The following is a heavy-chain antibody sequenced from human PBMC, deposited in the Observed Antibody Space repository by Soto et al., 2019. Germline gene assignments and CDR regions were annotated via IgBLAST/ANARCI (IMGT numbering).Heavy chain of an antibody. D-gene: IGHD6-19*01. J-gene: IGHJ6*02. Sequence: QMQLVQSGPEVKKPGTSVKVSCRASGFDFISSGIQWVRQARGQRLEWIGWIVVYSGQTHYEQKFQHRVTMTRDTSTGTAYIEMASLSSEDTAVYYCASDRPDTAIGWLVWGQRTAVTVSS. CDR1: GFDFISSG. CDR3: ASDRPDTAIGWLV. V-gene: IGHV1-58*02. CDR2: IVVYSGQT.